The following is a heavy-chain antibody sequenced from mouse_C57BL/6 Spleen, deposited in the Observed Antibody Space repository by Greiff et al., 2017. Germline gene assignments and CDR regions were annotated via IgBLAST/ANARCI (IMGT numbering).Heavy chain of an antibody. CDR2: IRSKSNNYAT. J-gene: IGHJ4*01. V-gene: IGHV10-1*01. CDR3: VRHDYSNYGYAMDY. Sequence: EVKLMESGGGLVQPRGSLKLSCAASGFSFNTYAMNWVRQAPGKGLEWVARIRSKSNNYATYYDGSVKDRFTISRDDSESLLYLQMNNLKAEDTAMYYSVRHDYSNYGYAMDYWGQGTSVTVSS. D-gene: IGHD2-5*01. CDR1: GFSFNTYA.